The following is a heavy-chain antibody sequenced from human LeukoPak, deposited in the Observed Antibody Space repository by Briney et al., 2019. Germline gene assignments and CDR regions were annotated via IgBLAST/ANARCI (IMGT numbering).Heavy chain of an antibody. D-gene: IGHD3-22*01. Sequence: GGSLRLSCAASGFTFSSYGMHWVRQAPGKGLEWVAFIRYVGSNKYYADSVKGRFTISRDNSKNTLYLQMNSLRAEDTAVYYCAKGDYYDRAVDAFDIWGQGTMVTVSS. CDR3: AKGDYYDRAVDAFDI. J-gene: IGHJ3*02. CDR2: IRYVGSNK. CDR1: GFTFSSYG. V-gene: IGHV3-30*02.